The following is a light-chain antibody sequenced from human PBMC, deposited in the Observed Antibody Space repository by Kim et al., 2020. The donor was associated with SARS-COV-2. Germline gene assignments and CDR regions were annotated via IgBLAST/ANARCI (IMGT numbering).Light chain of an antibody. CDR3: SSYASNIAWV. V-gene: IGLV2-8*01. CDR1: SSDVGGYNY. J-gene: IGLJ3*02. Sequence: GPSVTNACTGTSSDVGGYNYVSWYQPHPGTAPQLMIYEVGKRPSGVPDRFSGSKSGNTASLTVSGLQAEDEADYYCSSYASNIAWVFGGGTQLTVL. CDR2: EVG.